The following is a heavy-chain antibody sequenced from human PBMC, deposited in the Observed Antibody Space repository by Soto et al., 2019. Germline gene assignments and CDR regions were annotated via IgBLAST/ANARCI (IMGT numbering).Heavy chain of an antibody. CDR3: ARDRNGQIVVVTDFNAFDI. J-gene: IGHJ3*02. D-gene: IGHD2-21*02. CDR2: TIPILGLA. CDR1: GGTFSSYT. V-gene: IGHV1-69*08. Sequence: QVQLVQSGAEVKKAGSWVKVSCKASGGTFSSYTISWVRQAPGQGLEWTGRTIPILGLANYAQKFRGRVTITADKVTSTPYMELSSLGSANTAVYYCARDRNGQIVVVTDFNAFDIWGKETMVTVSS.